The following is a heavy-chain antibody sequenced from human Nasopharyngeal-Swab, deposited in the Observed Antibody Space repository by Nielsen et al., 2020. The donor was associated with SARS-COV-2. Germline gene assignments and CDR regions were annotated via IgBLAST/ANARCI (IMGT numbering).Heavy chain of an antibody. CDR1: GYTFTGYY. J-gene: IGHJ6*02. D-gene: IGHD4-17*01. Sequence: ASVKVSCKASGYTFTGYYMHWVRQAPGQGLEWMERINPNSGGTNYAQKFQGRVTMTRDTSISTAYMELSRLRSDDTAVYYCASYDYGDYVFYYYGMDVWGQGTTVTVSS. CDR2: INPNSGGT. V-gene: IGHV1-2*06. CDR3: ASYDYGDYVFYYYGMDV.